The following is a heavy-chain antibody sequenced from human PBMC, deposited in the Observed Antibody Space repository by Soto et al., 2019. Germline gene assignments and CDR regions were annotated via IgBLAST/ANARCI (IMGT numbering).Heavy chain of an antibody. CDR1: GGSISSYY. J-gene: IGHJ4*02. CDR3: AAGEASSRNLAPYYLDF. CDR2: IYYSGST. Sequence: SETLSLTCTVSGGSISSYYWSWIRQPPGKGLEWIGYIYYSGSTNYNPSLKSRVTISVDTSKNQFSLKLLSVTTADTAVYFCAAGEASSRNLAPYYLDFWGQGTLVTVSS. D-gene: IGHD6-13*01. V-gene: IGHV4-59*01.